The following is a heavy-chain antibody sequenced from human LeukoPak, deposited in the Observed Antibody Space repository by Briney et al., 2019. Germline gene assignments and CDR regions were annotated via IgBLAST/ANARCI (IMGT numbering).Heavy chain of an antibody. CDR2: IYSRGST. J-gene: IGHJ3*02. CDR1: GGSISSYY. V-gene: IGHV4-4*07. Sequence: SETLSLTCTVSGGSISSYYWSWIRQPAGKGLEWIGRIYSRGSTNYNPSLQSRVTMSVDTSKNQISLKLNSVTAADTAVYYCARDPMAGTFRAFDIWGQGTMVTVSS. CDR3: ARDPMAGTFRAFDI. D-gene: IGHD6-19*01.